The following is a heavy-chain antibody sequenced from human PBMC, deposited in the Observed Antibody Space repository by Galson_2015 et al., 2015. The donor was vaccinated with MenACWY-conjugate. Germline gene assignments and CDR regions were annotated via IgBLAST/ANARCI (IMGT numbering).Heavy chain of an antibody. V-gene: IGHV3-74*01. D-gene: IGHD5-18*01. CDR3: ARVRGQLWPFDY. CDR1: GFTFSSYW. CDR2: INSDESST. J-gene: IGHJ4*02. Sequence: SLRLSCAASGFTFSSYWMHWVRQAPGKGLVWVSRINSDESSTSYADSVKGRFTISRDNAKNTLYLQMNSLRAEDTAVYYCARVRGQLWPFDYWGQGTLVTVSS.